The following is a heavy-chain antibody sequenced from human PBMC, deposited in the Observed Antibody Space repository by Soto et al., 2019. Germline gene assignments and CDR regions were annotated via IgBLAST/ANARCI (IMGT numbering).Heavy chain of an antibody. CDR1: GFIFDDYA. CDR3: ARGVGDNDPVDI. V-gene: IGHV3-9*01. CDR2: ISWNSVST. Sequence: EVQLVESGGVLLQPGRSLRLSCAASGFIFDDYAMHWVRQAPGKGLEWLSYISWNSVSTAYADSVKGRFTISRDNAKNSLYLQMNSLRAEDTALYYCARGVGDNDPVDIWGQGTMVSVSS. J-gene: IGHJ3*02. D-gene: IGHD2-21*02.